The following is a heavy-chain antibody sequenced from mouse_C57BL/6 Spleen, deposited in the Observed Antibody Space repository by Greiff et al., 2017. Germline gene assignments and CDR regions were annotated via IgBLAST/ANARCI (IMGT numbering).Heavy chain of an antibody. CDR1: GYTFTSYW. CDR2: IHPSDSDT. Sequence: QVQLQQPGAELVKPGASVTVSCKASGYTFTSYWMHWVKQRPGPGLEWIGRIHPSDSDTHSNQKFKGKATLTVAKSASTAYMQLSSLTSEDSAVYYCAICLWLHWYFDVWGTGTTVTVSS. CDR3: AICLWLHWYFDV. D-gene: IGHD2-2*01. J-gene: IGHJ1*03. V-gene: IGHV1-74*01.